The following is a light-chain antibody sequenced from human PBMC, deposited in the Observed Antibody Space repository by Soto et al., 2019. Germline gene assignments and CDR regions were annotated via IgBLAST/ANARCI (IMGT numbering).Light chain of an antibody. Sequence: QSVLTQPPSVSGSPGQSITISCTGTSSDVGSYNLVSWYQQHPGKAPKLMIYEGSKRPSGVSNRFSGSKSGNTASLTISGLQAEDEADYYCCSYAGSSTVFGGGTKVTVL. J-gene: IGLJ2*01. CDR2: EGS. CDR1: SSDVGSYNL. V-gene: IGLV2-23*01. CDR3: CSYAGSSTV.